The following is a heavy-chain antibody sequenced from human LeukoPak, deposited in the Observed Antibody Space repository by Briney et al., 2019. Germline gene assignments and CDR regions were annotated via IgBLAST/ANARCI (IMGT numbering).Heavy chain of an antibody. V-gene: IGHV4-4*02. Sequence: SGTLFLTCAVSGGSISSTNWWSWVRQPPGKGLEWIGEIYHSGSTNYNPSLKSRVTISVDKSKNQLSLKLRSVTAADTAVYYCARVYSSDNWFDPWGQGTLVTVSS. CDR3: ARVYSSDNWFDP. CDR2: IYHSGST. J-gene: IGHJ5*02. CDR1: GGSISSTNW. D-gene: IGHD6-19*01.